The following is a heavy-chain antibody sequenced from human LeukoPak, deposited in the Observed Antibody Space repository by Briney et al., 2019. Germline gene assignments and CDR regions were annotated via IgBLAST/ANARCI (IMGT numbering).Heavy chain of an antibody. CDR2: ISAYNGNT. D-gene: IGHD3-22*01. J-gene: IGHJ4*02. V-gene: IGHV1-18*01. CDR1: GYTFTSYG. Sequence: ASVKVSCKASGYTFTSYGISWVRQAPGQGLEWMGWISAYNGNTNYAQKLQGRVTMTTDTSTSTVYMELSSLRSEDTAVYYCARDPVYYYDRSGYYDYWGQGTLVTVSS. CDR3: ARDPVYYYDRSGYYDY.